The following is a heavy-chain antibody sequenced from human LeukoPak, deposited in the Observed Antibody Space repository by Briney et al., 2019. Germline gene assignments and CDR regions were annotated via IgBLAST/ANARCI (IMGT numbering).Heavy chain of an antibody. Sequence: ASVKVSCKASGYTFTGYYVHWVRQAPGQGLEWMGWINPNSGGTNYAQKFQGRVTMTRDTSISTAYMELSRLRSDDTAVYYCATDYYDSSGYGNYWGQGTLVTVSS. D-gene: IGHD3-22*01. V-gene: IGHV1-2*02. CDR1: GYTFTGYY. CDR3: ATDYYDSSGYGNY. J-gene: IGHJ4*02. CDR2: INPNSGGT.